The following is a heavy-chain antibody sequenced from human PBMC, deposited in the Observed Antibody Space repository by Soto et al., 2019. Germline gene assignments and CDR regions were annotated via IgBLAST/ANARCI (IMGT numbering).Heavy chain of an antibody. J-gene: IGHJ4*02. CDR3: AKDQRRITMIVVVISQYFDY. CDR1: GFTFSSYA. Sequence: GGSLRLSCAASGFTFSSYAMSWVRQAPGKGLEWVSAISGSGGSTYYADSVKGRFTISRDNSKNTLYLQMNSLRAEDTAVYYCAKDQRRITMIVVVISQYFDYWGQGTLVTVSS. V-gene: IGHV3-23*01. D-gene: IGHD3-22*01. CDR2: ISGSGGST.